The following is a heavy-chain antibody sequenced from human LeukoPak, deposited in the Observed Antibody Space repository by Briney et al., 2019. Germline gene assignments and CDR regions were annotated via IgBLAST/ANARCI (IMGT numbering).Heavy chain of an antibody. Sequence: SETLSLTCNVSGGSISSGSYYWTWIRQHPGKGLEWIGYIYYSGSTYYNPSLKSRVTISVDTSKNQFSLKLSSVTAADTAVYYCARVGAHIVVVPAALDAFDIWGQGTMVTVSS. J-gene: IGHJ3*02. CDR1: GGSISSGSYY. CDR2: IYYSGST. D-gene: IGHD2-2*01. V-gene: IGHV4-30-4*08. CDR3: ARVGAHIVVVPAALDAFDI.